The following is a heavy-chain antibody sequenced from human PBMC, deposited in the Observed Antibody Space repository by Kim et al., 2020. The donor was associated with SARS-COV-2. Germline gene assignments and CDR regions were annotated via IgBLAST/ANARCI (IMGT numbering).Heavy chain of an antibody. Sequence: SETLSLTCTVSGGSISSSPYYRAWIRQPPGKGLEWIGSIYYSGSTYNNPSLKGRVTISVDTSKNQFALKLSSVTAADTAVYYCARHGEGWSGELNYYFDYWGQGTLVTVSS. CDR2: IYYSGST. J-gene: IGHJ4*02. CDR1: GGSISSSPYY. D-gene: IGHD3-10*01. CDR3: ARHGEGWSGELNYYFDY. V-gene: IGHV4-39*01.